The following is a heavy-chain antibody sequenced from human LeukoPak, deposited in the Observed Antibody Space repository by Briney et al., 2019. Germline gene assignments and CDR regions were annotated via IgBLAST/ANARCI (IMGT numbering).Heavy chain of an antibody. Sequence: GGFLRLSCAASGFTFSSYGMQWVRQAPGKGLEWVAVIWYDGSNKYYADSVKGRFTISRDNSKNTLYLQMNSLRAEDTAVYYCARELGRGSWEGSTTAHSLGLPWFDYWGQGTLVTVSS. V-gene: IGHV3-33*01. CDR3: ARELGRGSWEGSTTAHSLGLPWFDY. J-gene: IGHJ4*02. D-gene: IGHD2/OR15-2a*01. CDR2: IWYDGSNK. CDR1: GFTFSSYG.